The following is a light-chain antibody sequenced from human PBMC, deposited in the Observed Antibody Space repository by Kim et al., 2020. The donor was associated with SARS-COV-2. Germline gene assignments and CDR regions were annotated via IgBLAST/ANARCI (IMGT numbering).Light chain of an antibody. CDR3: QQYNSYSWT. CDR1: QSISSW. V-gene: IGKV1-5*03. Sequence: DIQLPPSPSTLSASVGDRVTITCRASQSISSWLAWYQQKPGKAPKLLIYKASSLESGVPSRFSGSGSGTEFTLTISSLQPDDFATYYCQQYNSYSWTFGQGTKVDIK. J-gene: IGKJ1*01. CDR2: KAS.